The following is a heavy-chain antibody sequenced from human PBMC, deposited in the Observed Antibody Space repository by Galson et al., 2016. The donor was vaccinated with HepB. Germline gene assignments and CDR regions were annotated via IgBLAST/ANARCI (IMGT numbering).Heavy chain of an antibody. J-gene: IGHJ4*02. CDR3: TASAYDHIGGSYRSSFDY. CDR2: VKSQTAGGAT. CDR1: GFSFGNAW. V-gene: IGHV3-15*01. Sequence: SLRLSCAASGFSFGNAWMTWVRQAPGKGLEWVGRVKSQTAGGATDFAAPVKGRFTIPRDDSKNTVFLQMNSLKSEDTAVYYCTASAYDHIGGSYRSSFDYWGQGALVTVSS. D-gene: IGHD3-16*02.